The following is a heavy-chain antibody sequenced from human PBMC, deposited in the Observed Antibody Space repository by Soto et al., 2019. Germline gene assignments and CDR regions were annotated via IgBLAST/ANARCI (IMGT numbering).Heavy chain of an antibody. D-gene: IGHD3-10*01. CDR1: GGTFSSYA. CDR3: ASPNYYGSGRSPNWFDP. V-gene: IGHV1-69*13. Sequence: SVKVSCKASGGTFSSYAISWVRQAPGQGLEWMGGIIPIFGTANYAQKFQGRVTITADESTSTAYMELSSLRSEDTAVYYCASPNYYGSGRSPNWFDPWGQGTLVTVSS. J-gene: IGHJ5*02. CDR2: IIPIFGTA.